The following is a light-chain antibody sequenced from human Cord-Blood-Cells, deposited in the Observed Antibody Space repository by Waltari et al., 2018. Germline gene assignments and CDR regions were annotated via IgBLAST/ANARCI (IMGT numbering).Light chain of an antibody. Sequence: DIQMTQSPSSLSASVGDRVTITCRASQSISSYLNCYQQKPGKDPKLLIYAASSLQSGAPSRFSGSGSGTDFTLTISSLQPEDFATYYCQQSYSTPYSFGQGTKLEIK. J-gene: IGKJ2*03. CDR2: AAS. V-gene: IGKV1-39*01. CDR1: QSISSY. CDR3: QQSYSTPYS.